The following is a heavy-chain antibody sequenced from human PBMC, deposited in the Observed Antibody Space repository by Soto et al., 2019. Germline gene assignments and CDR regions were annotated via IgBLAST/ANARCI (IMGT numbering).Heavy chain of an antibody. Sequence: QVQLQESGPVLVKPSQTLSLTGTVSGGSISSGGYYWSWIRQHPGKGLEWIGYIYYSGSTYYNPSLKSRVTISVDTSKNQFSLKLSSVTAADTAVYYCARSGYSYGPNPLLYWGQGTLVTVSS. D-gene: IGHD5-18*01. V-gene: IGHV4-31*03. CDR2: IYYSGST. CDR3: ARSGYSYGPNPLLY. CDR1: GGSISSGGYY. J-gene: IGHJ4*02.